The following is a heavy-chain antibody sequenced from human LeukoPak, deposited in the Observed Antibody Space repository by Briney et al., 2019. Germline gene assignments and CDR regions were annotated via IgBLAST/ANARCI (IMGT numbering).Heavy chain of an antibody. V-gene: IGHV4-34*01. J-gene: IGHJ5*02. Sequence: PSETLSLTCAVYGGSFSGHYWSWIRQPPGKGLEWIGEINHSGSTNYNPSLKSRVTISVDTSKNQFSLKLSSVTAADTAVYYCARMNRSRATMIVVVRLYDWFDPWGQGTLVTVSS. D-gene: IGHD3-22*01. CDR3: ARMNRSRATMIVVVRLYDWFDP. CDR1: GGSFSGHY. CDR2: INHSGST.